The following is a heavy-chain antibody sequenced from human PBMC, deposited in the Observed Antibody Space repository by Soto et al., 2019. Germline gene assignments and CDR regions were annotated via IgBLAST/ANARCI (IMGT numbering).Heavy chain of an antibody. V-gene: IGHV3-21*01. D-gene: IGHD6-13*01. CDR3: AREVSSSWYTYYYGMDV. J-gene: IGHJ6*02. Sequence: PGGSLRLSCAASGFTFSSYSMNWVRQAPGKGLEWVSSISSSSSYIYYADSVKGRFTISRDNAKNSLYLQMNSLRAEDTAVYYCAREVSSSWYTYYYGMDVWGQGTTVTVSS. CDR1: GFTFSSYS. CDR2: ISSSSSYI.